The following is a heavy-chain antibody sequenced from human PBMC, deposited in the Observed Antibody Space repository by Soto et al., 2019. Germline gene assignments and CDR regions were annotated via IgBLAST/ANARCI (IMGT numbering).Heavy chain of an antibody. CDR1: GYTFTTYA. J-gene: IGHJ4*02. Sequence: GASVKVSCKASGYTFTTYAIHWVRQAPGQRLEWMGMINGGNGNRKYSQKFQGRVTITRDTSASTAYMELSSLRSEDTAVYFCARGGGYIWFGETPPDYWGQGTLVTVSS. CDR3: ARGGGYIWFGETPPDY. V-gene: IGHV1-3*01. CDR2: INGGNGNR. D-gene: IGHD3-10*01.